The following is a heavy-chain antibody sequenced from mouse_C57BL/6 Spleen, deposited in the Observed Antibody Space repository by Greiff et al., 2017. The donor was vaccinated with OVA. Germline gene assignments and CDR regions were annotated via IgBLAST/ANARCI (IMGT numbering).Heavy chain of an antibody. CDR3: ARHYGTNYAMDY. D-gene: IGHD1-1*01. V-gene: IGHV1-52*01. CDR1: GYTFTSYW. CDR2: IDPSDSET. Sequence: QVQLQQPGAELVRPGSSVKLSCKASGYTFTSYWMHWVKQRPIQGLEWIGNIDPSDSETHYNQKFKDKATLTVDKSSSTAYMQLSSLTSEDSAVYYCARHYGTNYAMDYWGQGTSVTVSS. J-gene: IGHJ4*01.